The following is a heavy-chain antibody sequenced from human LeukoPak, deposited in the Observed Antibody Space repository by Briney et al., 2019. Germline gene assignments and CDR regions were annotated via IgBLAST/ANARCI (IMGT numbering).Heavy chain of an antibody. CDR1: GYTFTAYY. CDR2: INPDSGGT. J-gene: IGHJ3*02. V-gene: IGHV1-2*02. Sequence: ASVKVSCKASGYTFTAYYIPWVRQAPGQGLEWMGWINPDSGGTNCAQKFQGRVTMTRDTSSSTAYMELSRLRSDDTAAYYCVRDGAFDMWGQGTMVTVSS. CDR3: VRDGAFDM.